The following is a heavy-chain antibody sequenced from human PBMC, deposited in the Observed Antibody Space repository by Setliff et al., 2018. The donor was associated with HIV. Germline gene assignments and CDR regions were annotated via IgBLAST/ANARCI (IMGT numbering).Heavy chain of an antibody. V-gene: IGHV4-38-2*01. J-gene: IGHJ4*02. CDR3: ARHHELTAHGLFDS. CDR2: IYYSGST. D-gene: IGHD1-7*01. Sequence: SETLSLTCAVSGYSISSGYYWGWIRQPPGRGLEWIGYIYYSGSTYYNPSLKSRFTISVDVSKNQFSLKLTSVTAADTAVYYCARHHELTAHGLFDSWGQGTLVTVSS. CDR1: GYSISSGYY.